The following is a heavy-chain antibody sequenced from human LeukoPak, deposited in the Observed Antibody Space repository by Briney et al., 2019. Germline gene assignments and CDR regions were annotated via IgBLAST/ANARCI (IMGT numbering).Heavy chain of an antibody. CDR2: INHSGST. CDR3: ARLLGGY. J-gene: IGHJ4*02. D-gene: IGHD2/OR15-2a*01. CDR1: GGSFNGNY. Sequence: SETLSLTCAVYGGSFNGNYWSWIRQPPGKGLEWIGEINHSGSTNYNPSLKSRVTISVDTSKNQFSLKLSSVTAADTAVYYCARLLGGYWGQGTLVTVSS. V-gene: IGHV4-34*01.